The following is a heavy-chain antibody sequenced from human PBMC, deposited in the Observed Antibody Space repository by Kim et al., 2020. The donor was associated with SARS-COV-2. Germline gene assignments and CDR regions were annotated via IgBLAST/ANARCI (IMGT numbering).Heavy chain of an antibody. CDR2: ISYDGSNK. CDR3: ARLPLRGYPV. D-gene: IGHD3-22*01. J-gene: IGHJ4*02. Sequence: GGSLRLSCAASGFTFSSYAMHWVRQAPGKGLEWVAVISYDGSNKYYADSVKGRFTISRDNSKNTLYLQMNSLRAEDTAVYYCARLPLRGYPVWGQGTLVTVSS. V-gene: IGHV3-30*04. CDR1: GFTFSSYA.